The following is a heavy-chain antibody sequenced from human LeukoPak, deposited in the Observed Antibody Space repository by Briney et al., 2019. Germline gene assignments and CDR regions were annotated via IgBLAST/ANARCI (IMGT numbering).Heavy chain of an antibody. J-gene: IGHJ5*02. CDR1: GFTFTSYA. CDR2: ISGIVGST. D-gene: IGHD6-6*01. Sequence: GGSLRLSCAASGFTFTSYAMSWVRHAQGKGLEWVLAISGIVGSTYYAGSVKGRFTISRDNTKNTLYLQINSLRAEDTAVYYCAKAQIVAARVSPWGQGTLVTVSS. CDR3: AKAQIVAARVSP. V-gene: IGHV3-23*01.